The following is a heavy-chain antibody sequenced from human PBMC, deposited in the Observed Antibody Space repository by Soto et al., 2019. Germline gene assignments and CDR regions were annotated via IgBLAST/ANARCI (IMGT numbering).Heavy chain of an antibody. D-gene: IGHD3-22*01. V-gene: IGHV3-64*01. Sequence: EVQLVESGGGLVQPGGSLRLSCAASGFTFSSYAMHWVRQAPRKGLEYVSAISSYGGSTYYANSVKGRFTISRDNSKNTLYLQMGSLRAEDMAMSYCARDPDSSCYYYFDYWGQGTLVTVSS. J-gene: IGHJ4*02. CDR1: GFTFSSYA. CDR2: ISSYGGST. CDR3: ARDPDSSCYYYFDY.